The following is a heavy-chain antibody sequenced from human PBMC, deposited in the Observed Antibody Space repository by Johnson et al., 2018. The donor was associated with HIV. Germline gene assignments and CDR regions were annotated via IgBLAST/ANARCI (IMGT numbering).Heavy chain of an antibody. V-gene: IGHV3-30-3*01. CDR3: AKDPYSRKDAFDI. CDR2: ISDDGTNT. D-gene: IGHD1-14*01. Sequence: QVQLVESGGGVVQPERSLRLSCAASEFSFSTYAMRWVRQAPGKGLEGVAVISDDGTNTDYADAVKGRFTISRDNSKNTLYLQMNSLRAEDTAVYYCAKDPYSRKDAFDIWGPGTVVTVSS. CDR1: EFSFSTYA. J-gene: IGHJ3*02.